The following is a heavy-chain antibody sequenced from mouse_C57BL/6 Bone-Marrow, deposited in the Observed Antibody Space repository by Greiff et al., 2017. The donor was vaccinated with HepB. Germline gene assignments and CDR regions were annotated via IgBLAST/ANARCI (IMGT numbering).Heavy chain of an antibody. CDR3: ARGRITTVVAYYFDY. J-gene: IGHJ2*01. Sequence: VQLQQPGAELVKPGASVKMSCKASGYTFTSYWITWVKQRPGQGLEWIGDIYPGSGSTNYNEKFKSKATLTVDTSSSTAYMQLSSLTSEDSAVYYCARGRITTVVAYYFDYWGQGTTLTVSS. D-gene: IGHD1-1*01. CDR1: GYTFTSYW. V-gene: IGHV1-55*01. CDR2: IYPGSGST.